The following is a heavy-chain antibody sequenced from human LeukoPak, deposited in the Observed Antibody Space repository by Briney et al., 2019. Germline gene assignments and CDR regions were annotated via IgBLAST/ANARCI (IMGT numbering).Heavy chain of an antibody. V-gene: IGHV1-69*13. CDR1: GGTSSSYA. D-gene: IGHD3-22*01. Sequence: SVKVSCKASGGTSSSYAISWVRQAPGQGLEWMGGFIPIFGTANCAQKFQGRVTITADESTSTAYMELSSLRSEDTAVYYCASRYYYDSSGYYYLYFDYWGQGTLVTVSS. CDR3: ASRYYYDSSGYYYLYFDY. J-gene: IGHJ4*02. CDR2: FIPIFGTA.